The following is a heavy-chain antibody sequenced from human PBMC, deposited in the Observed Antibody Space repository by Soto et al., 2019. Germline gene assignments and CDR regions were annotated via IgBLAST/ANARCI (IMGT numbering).Heavy chain of an antibody. V-gene: IGHV1-18*01. Sequence: ASVKVSCKASGYTFTSYCISWVRQAPGQGLEWMGWISAYNGNTNYAQKLQGRVTMTTDTSTSTAYMELRSLRSDDTAVYYCARDGWVYSPLTLDYWGQGTLVTVSS. J-gene: IGHJ4*02. CDR3: ARDGWVYSPLTLDY. CDR2: ISAYNGNT. D-gene: IGHD4-4*01. CDR1: GYTFTSYC.